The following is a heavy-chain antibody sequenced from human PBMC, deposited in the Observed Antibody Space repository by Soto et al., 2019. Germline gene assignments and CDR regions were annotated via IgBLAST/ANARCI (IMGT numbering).Heavy chain of an antibody. CDR3: ERGGQLGIGNAFDI. D-gene: IGHD7-27*01. V-gene: IGHV4-34*01. J-gene: IGHJ3*02. Sequence: SETLSLTCAVYGGSFSGYYWSWIRQPPGKGLEWIGEINHSGSTNYNPSLKSRVTISVDTSKNQFSLKLSSVTDADTAVYYGERGGQLGIGNAFDIWGQGTMVTVSS. CDR1: GGSFSGYY. CDR2: INHSGST.